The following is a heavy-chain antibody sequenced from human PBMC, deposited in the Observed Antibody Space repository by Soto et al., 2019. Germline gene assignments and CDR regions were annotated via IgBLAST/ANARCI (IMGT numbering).Heavy chain of an antibody. CDR3: ARGYYGDYRFDY. J-gene: IGHJ4*02. Sequence: SETLSLTCTVSGGSISSYYWSWIRQPPGKGLEWIGYIYYSGSTNYNPSLKSRVTISVDTSKNQFSLKLSSVTAADTAVYYCARGYYGDYRFDYWGQGTLVTVSS. D-gene: IGHD4-17*01. V-gene: IGHV4-59*01. CDR2: IYYSGST. CDR1: GGSISSYY.